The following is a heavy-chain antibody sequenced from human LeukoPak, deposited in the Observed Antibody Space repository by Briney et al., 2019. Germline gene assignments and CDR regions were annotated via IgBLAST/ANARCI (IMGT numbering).Heavy chain of an antibody. Sequence: PGGSLRLSCAASGFTFRSYGMHWVRQAPGKGLEWVAVISYDGSNKYYGDSVKGRFTISRDNSKNTLYLEMNSLRAEDTAVYYCARAGKWTPYNYYYGMDVWGQGTTVTVSS. CDR1: GFTFRSYG. V-gene: IGHV3-30*03. CDR3: ARAGKWTPYNYYYGMDV. D-gene: IGHD3-16*01. J-gene: IGHJ6*02. CDR2: ISYDGSNK.